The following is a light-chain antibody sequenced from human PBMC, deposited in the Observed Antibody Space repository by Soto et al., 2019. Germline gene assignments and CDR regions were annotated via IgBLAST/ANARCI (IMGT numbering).Light chain of an antibody. Sequence: QSALTQPHSVSGSPGQSVTISCTGTNSDVGRYNSVSWYQQLPGKAPQLIISAVRQRPSGVPDRFSGSKSGNTASLTISGLQTDDEGLYYCAAHAGGNTWLFGGGTKLTVL. CDR3: AAHAGGNTWL. CDR2: AVR. J-gene: IGLJ3*02. CDR1: NSDVGRYNS. V-gene: IGLV2-11*01.